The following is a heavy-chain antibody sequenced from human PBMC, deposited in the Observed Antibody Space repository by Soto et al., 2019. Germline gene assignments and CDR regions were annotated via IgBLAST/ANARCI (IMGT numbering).Heavy chain of an antibody. V-gene: IGHV4-31*03. J-gene: IGHJ6*02. CDR2: IYYSGST. D-gene: IGHD5-18*01. CDR1: GGSISSGGYY. Sequence: SETLSLTCTVSGGSISSGGYYWSWIRQHPGKGLEWIGYIYYSGSTYYNPSLKSRVTISVDTSKNQFSLKLSSVTAADTAVYYCARDSGIQLWSSPYYYYGMDVWGQGTTVTVSS. CDR3: ARDSGIQLWSSPYYYYGMDV.